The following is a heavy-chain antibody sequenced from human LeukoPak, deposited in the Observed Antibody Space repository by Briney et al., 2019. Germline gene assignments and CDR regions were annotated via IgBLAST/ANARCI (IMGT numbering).Heavy chain of an antibody. CDR3: AGTHPRNTVDF. D-gene: IGHD2/OR15-2a*01. CDR2: ISDIGSI. CDR1: GASISSDY. J-gene: IGHJ4*02. V-gene: IGHV4-59*08. Sequence: SETLSLTRTVSGASISSDYWSWIRQPPGEGRECIAYISDIGSINYHPPLESRVTISLDTYKPQFSVKLSSVPAADPAVYSGAGTHPRNTVDFWGQGPLVTVSP.